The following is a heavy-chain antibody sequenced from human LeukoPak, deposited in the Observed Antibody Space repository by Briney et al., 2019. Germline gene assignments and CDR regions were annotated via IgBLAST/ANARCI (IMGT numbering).Heavy chain of an antibody. CDR1: GHTFTGYY. Sequence: ASVKVSCKASGHTFTGYYMHWVRQAPGQGLEWMGWINPNSGGTNYAQKFQGRVTMTRDTSINTAYMELSRLRSDDTAVYYCARGPAIFGVVEAYYYMDVWGRGTTVTVSS. CDR3: ARGPAIFGVVEAYYYMDV. CDR2: INPNSGGT. V-gene: IGHV1-2*02. D-gene: IGHD3-3*01. J-gene: IGHJ6*03.